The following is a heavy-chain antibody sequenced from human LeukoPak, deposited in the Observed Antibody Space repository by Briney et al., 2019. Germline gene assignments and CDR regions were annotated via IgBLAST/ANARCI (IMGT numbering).Heavy chain of an antibody. V-gene: IGHV1-18*01. Sequence: ASVKVSCKASGYTFTSYGISWVRQAPGQGLEWMGWISAYNGNTNYAQKLQGRVTMTTDTSTSTAYMELRSLRSDDTAAYYCARRQRYDFWSGYETYYYGMDVWGQGTTVTVSS. CDR1: GYTFTSYG. CDR2: ISAYNGNT. CDR3: ARRQRYDFWSGYETYYYGMDV. J-gene: IGHJ6*02. D-gene: IGHD3-3*01.